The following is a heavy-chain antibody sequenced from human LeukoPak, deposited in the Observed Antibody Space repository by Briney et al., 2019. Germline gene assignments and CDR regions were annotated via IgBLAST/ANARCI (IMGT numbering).Heavy chain of an antibody. CDR2: IWYDGSNK. CDR1: GFTFSSYG. CDR3: ASEEYGEIYLDY. J-gene: IGHJ4*02. Sequence: GGSLRLSCAASGFTFSSYGMHWVRQAPGKGLEWVAVIWYDGSNKYYADSVKGRFTISRDNSKNTLYLQMNSLRAEDTAVYFCASEEYGEIYLDYWGQGTLVTVSS. D-gene: IGHD3-10*01. V-gene: IGHV3-33*01.